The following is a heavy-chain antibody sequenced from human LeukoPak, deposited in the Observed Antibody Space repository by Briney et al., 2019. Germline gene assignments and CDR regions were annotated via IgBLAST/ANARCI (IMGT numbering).Heavy chain of an antibody. J-gene: IGHJ4*02. CDR3: ARAPKYCSSTSCHPGEDY. D-gene: IGHD2-2*01. CDR2: IKQDGSEK. Sequence: GGSLRLSCAASGFTFSSYWMSWVRQAPGKGLEWVANIKQDGSEKYYVDSVKGRFTISRDNAKNSLYLQMNSLRAEDTAVYYCARAPKYCSSTSCHPGEDYWGQGTLVTVSS. V-gene: IGHV3-7*04. CDR1: GFTFSSYW.